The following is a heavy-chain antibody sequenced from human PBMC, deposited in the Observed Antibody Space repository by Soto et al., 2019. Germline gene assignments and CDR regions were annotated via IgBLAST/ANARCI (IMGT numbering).Heavy chain of an antibody. D-gene: IGHD2-21*02. CDR2: ISTYSGNT. J-gene: IGHJ4*02. CDR3: ARDERDSCFGGDCLYFDY. Sequence: GASVKVSYKASGYTFTYYGISWVRQAPGQGLEWLGWISTYSGNTNSAPRLQGRLTMTTDTSTSTAYMELRSLTSDDTAVYYCARDERDSCFGGDCLYFDYWGQGTLVTVSS. V-gene: IGHV1-18*04. CDR1: GYTFTYYG.